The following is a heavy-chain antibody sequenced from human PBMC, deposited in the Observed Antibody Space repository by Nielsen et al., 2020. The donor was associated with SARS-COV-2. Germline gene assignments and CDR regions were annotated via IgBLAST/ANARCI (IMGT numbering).Heavy chain of an antibody. J-gene: IGHJ6*02. CDR3: ARADIVVVPAPPYYYYGMDV. CDR1: GGSFSGYY. V-gene: IGHV4-34*01. CDR2: INHSGST. Sequence: SETLSLTCAVYGGSFSGYYWSWIRQPPGKGLEWIGEINHSGSTNYNPSLKSRVTISVDTSKNQFSLKLSSVTAADTAVYYCARADIVVVPAPPYYYYGMDVWGQGTTVTVSS. D-gene: IGHD2-2*01.